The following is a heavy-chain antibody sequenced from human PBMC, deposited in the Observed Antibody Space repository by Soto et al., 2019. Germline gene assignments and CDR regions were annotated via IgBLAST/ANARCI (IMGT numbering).Heavy chain of an antibody. V-gene: IGHV3-30-3*01. CDR1: GFTFSSYA. J-gene: IGHJ4*02. CDR2: ISYDGSNK. CDR3: ATLDYDILTGPFDY. Sequence: GGSLRLSCAASGFTFSSYAMHWVRQAPGKGLEWVAVISYDGSNKYYADSVKGRFTISRDNSKNTLYLQMNSLRAEDTAVYYCATLDYDILTGPFDYWGQGTLVTV. D-gene: IGHD3-9*01.